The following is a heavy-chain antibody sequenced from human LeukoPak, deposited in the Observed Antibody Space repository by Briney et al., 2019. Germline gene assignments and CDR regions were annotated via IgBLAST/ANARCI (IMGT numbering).Heavy chain of an antibody. Sequence: GGSLRLSCAASGFTFSSYAMNWVRKAPGKGLKWVSSISGSSGSTYYADSVKGRFTISRDNSKNTLYLQMNSLRAEDTAVYYCVKPSRTGSNDYWGQGTLVTVSS. CDR2: ISGSSGST. D-gene: IGHD3-10*01. J-gene: IGHJ4*02. V-gene: IGHV3-23*01. CDR3: VKPSRTGSNDY. CDR1: GFTFSSYA.